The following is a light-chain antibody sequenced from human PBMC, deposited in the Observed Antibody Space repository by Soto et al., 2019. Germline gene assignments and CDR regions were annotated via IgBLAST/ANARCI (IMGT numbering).Light chain of an antibody. V-gene: IGKV3-11*01. J-gene: IGKJ2*01. Sequence: EIVLTQSPVTLSLSPGERVTLSCRASQSVGTFLAWYRQKPGQAPRLLIYDSSNRATGIPARFSGGGSGTDFTLTISSLEADDVAVYYCQQRGTWPRTFGQGTKLE. CDR3: QQRGTWPRT. CDR2: DSS. CDR1: QSVGTF.